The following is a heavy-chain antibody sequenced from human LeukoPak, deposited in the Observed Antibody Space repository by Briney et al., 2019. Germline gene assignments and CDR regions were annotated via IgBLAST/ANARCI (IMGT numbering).Heavy chain of an antibody. Sequence: PGGSLRLSCAASGFTFSGYAMNWVRQAPGKGLEWVSTISGGGGSTYYADSVKGRFTISRDNSKNTLYLQVNSLRAEDTAVYYCAKRGKWDVTPFDYWGQGTLVTVSS. V-gene: IGHV3-23*01. CDR1: GFTFSGYA. J-gene: IGHJ4*02. CDR3: AKRGKWDVTPFDY. D-gene: IGHD1-26*01. CDR2: ISGGGGST.